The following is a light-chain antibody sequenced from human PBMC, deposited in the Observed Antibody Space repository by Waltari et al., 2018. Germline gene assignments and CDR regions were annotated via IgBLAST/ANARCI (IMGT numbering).Light chain of an antibody. J-gene: IGLJ2*01. Sequence: SYELTQPPSVSVSPGQTATITCSGPVFGDNSASWYQQKSGQSPVLVIYRDNQRPSGIPERFSGSSSGNTATLTVSGTQGMDEADYYCQAWDNSNVIFGGGTKLTVL. V-gene: IGLV3-1*01. CDR1: VFGDNS. CDR2: RDN. CDR3: QAWDNSNVI.